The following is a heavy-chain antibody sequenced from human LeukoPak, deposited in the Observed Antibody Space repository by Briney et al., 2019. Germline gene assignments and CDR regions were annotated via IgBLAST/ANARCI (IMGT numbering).Heavy chain of an antibody. CDR2: IYYSGST. D-gene: IGHD6-13*01. CDR1: GGSISSYY. V-gene: IGHV4-59*01. CDR3: ARWSAGTLDY. Sequence: PSETLSLTCTVSGGSISSYYWSWIRQPPGKGLEWIGYIYYSGSTNYNPSLKSRVTISVDTSKNQFSLKLGSVTAADTAVYYCARWSAGTLDYWGQGTLVTVSP. J-gene: IGHJ4*02.